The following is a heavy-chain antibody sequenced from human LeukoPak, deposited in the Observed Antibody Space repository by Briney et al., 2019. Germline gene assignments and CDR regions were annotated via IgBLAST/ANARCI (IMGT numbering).Heavy chain of an antibody. Sequence: ASAKVSCKASGYTYTHYGISWVRQAPGQGLEWMGWISPYNGNTHYAQKFQGRVTMTTNTSTSTVYMELRSLRSDDTAVYYCAGLGYGANFIHYWGQGTLVTVSS. J-gene: IGHJ4*02. D-gene: IGHD4-23*01. CDR1: GYTYTHYG. V-gene: IGHV1-18*01. CDR3: AGLGYGANFIHY. CDR2: ISPYNGNT.